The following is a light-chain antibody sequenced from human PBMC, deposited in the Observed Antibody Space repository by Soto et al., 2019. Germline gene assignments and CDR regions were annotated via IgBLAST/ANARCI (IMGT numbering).Light chain of an antibody. Sequence: EVVMTQSPATLSVSPGERVTLSCRASQSVRSNLAWYQQKPGQAPRLVIYGASRRVTGIPDRFSGSGSGTDFTLTISRLEPEDFAVYYCQQYGSSPWTFGQGTKVDIK. CDR1: QSVRSN. V-gene: IGKV3-20*01. CDR2: GAS. J-gene: IGKJ1*01. CDR3: QQYGSSPWT.